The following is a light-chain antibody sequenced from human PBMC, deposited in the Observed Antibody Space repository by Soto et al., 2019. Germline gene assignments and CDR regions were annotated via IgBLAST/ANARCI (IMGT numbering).Light chain of an antibody. CDR1: QSVSSF. CDR2: DVS. CDR3: QQYGSSPFT. J-gene: IGKJ4*01. Sequence: EIVLTQSPATLSLSPGERATLSCRASQSVSSFLGWYQQKPGQAPRLLIYDVSIRATGIPARFSGSGSGTDFTLTISRLEPEDFAVYYCQQYGSSPFTFGGGTKVDIK. V-gene: IGKV3-20*01.